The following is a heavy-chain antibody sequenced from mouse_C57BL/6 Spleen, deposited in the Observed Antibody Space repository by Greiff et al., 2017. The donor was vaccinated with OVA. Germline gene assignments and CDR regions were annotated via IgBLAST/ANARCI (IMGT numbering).Heavy chain of an antibody. CDR2: ICPGDGDT. J-gene: IGHJ4*01. D-gene: IGHD1-1*01. Sequence: VKLVESGAELVKPGASVKISCKASGYAFSSYWMNWVKQRPGKGLEWIGQICPGDGDTNYNGKFKGKATLTADKSSSTAYMQLSSLTSEDSAVYVCASPTTVEFSYAMDYWGQGTSVTVSS. CDR1: GYAFSSYW. V-gene: IGHV1-80*01. CDR3: ASPTTVEFSYAMDY.